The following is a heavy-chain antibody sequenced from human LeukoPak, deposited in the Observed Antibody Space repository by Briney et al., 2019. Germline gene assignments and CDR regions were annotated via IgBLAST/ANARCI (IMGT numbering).Heavy chain of an antibody. CDR3: ARETGYDSYFDS. D-gene: IGHD5-12*01. CDR2: ISSSSSST. Sequence: GGSLRLSCAASEFSFSIYSMNWVRQAPGKGLEWVSYISSSSSSTYYADSVKGRFAISRDNAENSLYLQMNSLRAEDTAIYYCARETGYDSYFDSWGQGTLVSVSS. J-gene: IGHJ4*02. CDR1: EFSFSIYS. V-gene: IGHV3-48*01.